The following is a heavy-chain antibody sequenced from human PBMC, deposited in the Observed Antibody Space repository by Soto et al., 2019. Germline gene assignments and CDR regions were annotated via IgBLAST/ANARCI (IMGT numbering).Heavy chain of an antibody. J-gene: IGHJ6*02. CDR2: ISFGGSDS. V-gene: IGHV3-30*09. CDR1: GFTFNRYA. D-gene: IGHD6-6*01. CDR3: AKVGSIAVYHYHYALDV. Sequence: PGGSLRLSCAASGFTFNRYAMHWVRQAPGKGLEWVAFISFGGSDSYYADSVKGRFALSRDNSKNTMYLEMNSLRPEDTAVYYCAKVGSIAVYHYHYALDVWGQGTTVTVSS.